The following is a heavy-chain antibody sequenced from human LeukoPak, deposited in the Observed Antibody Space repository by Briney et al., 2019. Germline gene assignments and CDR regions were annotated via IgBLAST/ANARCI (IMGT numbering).Heavy chain of an antibody. CDR1: GYTFTSYY. J-gene: IGHJ3*02. Sequence: ASVNVSCKASGYTFTSYYIHWVRQAPGQGLEWTGIINPSGGSTTYAQSFQGRVTMTRDTSTSAVYMELTSLRSEDTAVYYCASTSTMASDALDIWGQGTMVTVSS. CDR2: INPSGGST. V-gene: IGHV1-46*01. CDR3: ASTSTMASDALDI. D-gene: IGHD3-10*01.